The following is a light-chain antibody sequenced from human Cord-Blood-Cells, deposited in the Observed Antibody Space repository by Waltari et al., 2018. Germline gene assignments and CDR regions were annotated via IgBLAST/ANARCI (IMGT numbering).Light chain of an antibody. V-gene: IGKV1-39*01. CDR3: QPSYSTHALT. Sequence: DIQMTQSPSSLSASVGDRVTITCRASQSISSYLNWYQQKPGKAPKLLIYAASIFQSRVPSSFSGSRSVTDFTLTISSLQPEDFATYYCQPSYSTHALTFGGGTKVEIK. CDR1: QSISSY. CDR2: AAS. J-gene: IGKJ4*01.